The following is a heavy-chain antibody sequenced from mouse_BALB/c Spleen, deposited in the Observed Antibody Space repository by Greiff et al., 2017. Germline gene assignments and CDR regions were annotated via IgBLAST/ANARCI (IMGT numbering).Heavy chain of an antibody. CDR2: IYPSDSYT. CDR3: TRGDSNYYGSSYYFDY. J-gene: IGHJ2*01. Sequence: QVQLKESGAELVRPGASVKLSCKASGYTFTSYWINWVKQRPGQGLEWIGNIYPSDSYTNYNQKFKDKATLTVDKSSSTAYMQLSSPTSEDSAVYYCTRGDSNYYGSSYYFDYWGQGTTLTVSS. V-gene: IGHV1-69*02. D-gene: IGHD1-1*01. CDR1: GYTFTSYW.